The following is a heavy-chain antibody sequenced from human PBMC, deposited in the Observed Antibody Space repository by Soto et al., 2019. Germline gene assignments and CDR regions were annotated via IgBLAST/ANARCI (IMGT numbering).Heavy chain of an antibody. Sequence: QVQLVQSRAEVKKPGASVKVSCEASGYTFTTYGISWVRQAPGQGLEWMGWISPYTGDTNYAQILQGRVTLTTDTSTSTAYMELRSLSSADTAVYYCARVVVSASSNAFDIWGQGTMVTVSS. CDR1: GYTFTTYG. J-gene: IGHJ3*02. D-gene: IGHD5-12*01. V-gene: IGHV1-18*01. CDR2: ISPYTGDT. CDR3: ARVVVSASSNAFDI.